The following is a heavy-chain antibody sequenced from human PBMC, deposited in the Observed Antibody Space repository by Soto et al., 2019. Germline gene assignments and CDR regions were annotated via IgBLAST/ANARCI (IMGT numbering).Heavy chain of an antibody. V-gene: IGHV4-30-4*01. CDR1: GGSVSNGDYY. Sequence: QVQLQESGPGLVKPSQTLSVTCTVSGGSVSNGDYYWSWIRQPPGKGLEWIGYIYYSGSTYYNPSLNSRVTMSFDTSEKQFSLKLSSVTDADTAMYYCATESSGSSPLHFDFWGQGTLVTVSS. D-gene: IGHD3-22*01. J-gene: IGHJ4*02. CDR2: IYYSGST. CDR3: ATESSGSSPLHFDF.